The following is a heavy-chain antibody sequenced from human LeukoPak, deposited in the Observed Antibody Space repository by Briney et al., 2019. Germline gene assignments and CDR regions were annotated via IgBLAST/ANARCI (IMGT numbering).Heavy chain of an antibody. CDR1: GVSLSSDY. J-gene: IGHJ4*02. CDR2: IYYSGST. Sequence: SETLSLTCTVSGVSLSSDYWSWIRQPPGKGLEWIGSIYYSGSTNYNPSLKSRVTISADTSKNQFSLKLSSVTAADTAVYYCARQKDSGTYPFDYWGQGTLVTVSS. D-gene: IGHD1-26*01. V-gene: IGHV4-59*08. CDR3: ARQKDSGTYPFDY.